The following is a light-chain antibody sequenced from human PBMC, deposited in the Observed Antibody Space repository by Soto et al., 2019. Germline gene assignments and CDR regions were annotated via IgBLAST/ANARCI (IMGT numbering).Light chain of an antibody. CDR3: QSYDSNNQV. Sequence: NFMLTQPHSVSESPGKTVTISCTGSSGSIASHYVQWYQQRPGSAPTTVIYENNQRPSGVPGRFSASIDSSSNSASLTISGLKTEDEAAYDCQSYDSNNQVFGGGTQLTVL. CDR2: ENN. V-gene: IGLV6-57*02. J-gene: IGLJ3*02. CDR1: SGSIASHY.